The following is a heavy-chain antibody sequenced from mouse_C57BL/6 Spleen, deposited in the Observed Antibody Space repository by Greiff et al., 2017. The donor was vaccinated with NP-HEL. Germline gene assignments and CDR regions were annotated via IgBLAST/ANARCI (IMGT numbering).Heavy chain of an antibody. D-gene: IGHD2-4*01. Sequence: QVQLQQPGAELVKPGASVKLSCKASGYTFTSYWMQWVKQRPGQGLEWIGEIDPSDSYTNYNQKFKGKATLTVDTSSSTAYMQLSSLTSEDSAVYYCARWRQYYDDAMDYWGQGTSVTVSS. CDR2: IDPSDSYT. CDR1: GYTFTSYW. V-gene: IGHV1-50*01. CDR3: ARWRQYYDDAMDY. J-gene: IGHJ4*01.